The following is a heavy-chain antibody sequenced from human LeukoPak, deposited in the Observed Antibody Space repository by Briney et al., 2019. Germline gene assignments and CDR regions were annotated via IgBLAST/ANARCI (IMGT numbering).Heavy chain of an antibody. CDR1: GFIFNNSG. CDR2: ISASGLTA. CDR3: AKDKRFGELGVY. J-gene: IGHJ4*02. D-gene: IGHD3-10*01. V-gene: IGHV3-23*01. Sequence: GGSLTLSCAASGFIFNNSGMGWVRQAPGRGLEWVSAISASGLTAYYGDSVKGRFTISRDNAKNTLYLHMNSLRAEDTAVYYCAKDKRFGELGVYWGQGTLVTVSS.